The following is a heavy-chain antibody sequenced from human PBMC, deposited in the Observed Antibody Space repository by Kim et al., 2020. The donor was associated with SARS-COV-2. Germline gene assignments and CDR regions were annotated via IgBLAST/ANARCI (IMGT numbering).Heavy chain of an antibody. CDR1: GGSFSGYY. CDR2: INHSGST. CDR3: ARVGRVRGVTYYYYYYGMDV. J-gene: IGHJ6*02. D-gene: IGHD3-10*01. V-gene: IGHV4-34*01. Sequence: SETLSLTCAVYGGSFSGYYWSWIRQPPGKGLEWIGEINHSGSTNYNPSLKSRVTISVDTSKNQFSLKLSSVTAADTAVYYCARVGRVRGVTYYYYYYGMDVWGQGTTVTVSS.